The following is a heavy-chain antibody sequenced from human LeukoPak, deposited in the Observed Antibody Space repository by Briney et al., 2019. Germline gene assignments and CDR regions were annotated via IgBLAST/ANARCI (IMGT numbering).Heavy chain of an antibody. Sequence: SQTLSLTCTVSGDSISSGSYYWSWMRQPAGRGLEWIGRIYTTGSTNYNPSLKSRVTISVDTSKNQFSLKLSSVTAADTAVYYCAREPGQLDYWGQGTLVTVSS. D-gene: IGHD1-1*01. CDR1: GDSISSGSYY. V-gene: IGHV4-61*02. CDR3: AREPGQLDY. J-gene: IGHJ4*02. CDR2: IYTTGST.